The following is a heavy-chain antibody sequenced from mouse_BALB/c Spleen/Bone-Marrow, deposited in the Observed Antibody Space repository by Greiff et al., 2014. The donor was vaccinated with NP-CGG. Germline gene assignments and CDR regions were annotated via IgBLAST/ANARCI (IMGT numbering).Heavy chain of an antibody. J-gene: IGHJ4*01. CDR1: GFTFTDYY. V-gene: IGHV7-3*02. CDR2: IRNKAHGYTT. CDR3: ARDDYYAMDY. Sequence: VQLQQSGGGLVQPGGSLRLSCATSGFTFTDYYMSWVRQPPGKALEWLGFIRNKAHGYTTEYSASVKGRFTISRDNSQSILYLQMNTLRAEDSATYYCARDDYYAMDYWGQGTSVTVSS.